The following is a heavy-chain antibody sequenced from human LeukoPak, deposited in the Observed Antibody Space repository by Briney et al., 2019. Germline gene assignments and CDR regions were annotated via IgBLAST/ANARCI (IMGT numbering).Heavy chain of an antibody. CDR2: IWDDGSNE. V-gene: IGHV3-33*01. Sequence: PGRSLRLSCAASGFTFSNYGVHWVRQAPGKGLEWVAVIWDDGSNEYYADSVKGRFTIFRDNRRNTLYLQMNSLRAEDTAVYSCARDHSGTQDYWGQGTLVTVSS. J-gene: IGHJ4*02. D-gene: IGHD1-1*01. CDR1: GFTFSNYG. CDR3: ARDHSGTQDY.